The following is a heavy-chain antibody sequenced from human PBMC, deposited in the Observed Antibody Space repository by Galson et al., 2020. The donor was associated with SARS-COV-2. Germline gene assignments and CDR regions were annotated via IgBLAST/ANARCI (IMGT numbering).Heavy chain of an antibody. Sequence: GESLKISCVASGFTFSRYGMSWVRQAPGQGLDWVATTSATTYYADSVRRRFIISRDDSKNTSYLQMNGLSADDTAVYYCAKDFVRGIGYMDVWGPGTTVTVSS. D-gene: IGHD3-10*02. CDR3: AKDFVRGIGYMDV. J-gene: IGHJ6*03. CDR2: TSATT. CDR1: GFTFSRYG. V-gene: IGHV3-23*01.